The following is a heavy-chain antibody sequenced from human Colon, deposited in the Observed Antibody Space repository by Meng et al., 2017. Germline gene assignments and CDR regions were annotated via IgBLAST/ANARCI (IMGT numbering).Heavy chain of an antibody. CDR1: GGSSSSNGYY. V-gene: IGHV4-39*01. CDR3: ARRRGGSGRDC. D-gene: IGHD3-10*01. J-gene: IGHJ4*02. Sequence: LQLRESGPGLGKPSETPSLTCTVSGGSSSSNGYYWDWVRQPPGKGLEWIGAIYHSGSTSYNPSLQSRVTMFVDTSKNQFSLMLTSVTATDTAVYYCARRRGGSGRDCWGQGTLVTVSS. CDR2: IYHSGST.